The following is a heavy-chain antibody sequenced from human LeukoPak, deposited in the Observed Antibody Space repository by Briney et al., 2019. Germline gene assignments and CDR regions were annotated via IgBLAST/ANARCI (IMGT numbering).Heavy chain of an antibody. CDR3: ARGGGGLNWNDEDGRIDY. CDR2: INSDGSST. CDR1: GFTFSSYW. V-gene: IGHV3-74*01. Sequence: GGSLRLSCAASGFTFSSYWMHWVRQAPGKGLVWVSRINSDGSSTSYADSVKGRFTISRDDAKNTLYLQMNSLRAEDTAVYYCARGGGGLNWNDEDGRIDYWGQGTLVTVSS. J-gene: IGHJ4*02. D-gene: IGHD1-1*01.